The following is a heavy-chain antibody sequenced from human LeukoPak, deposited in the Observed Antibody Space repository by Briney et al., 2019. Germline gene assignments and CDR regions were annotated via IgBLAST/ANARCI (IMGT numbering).Heavy chain of an antibody. CDR1: GFTFSSYG. CDR3: AKGVDYYGSGSIIDY. V-gene: IGHV3-23*01. Sequence: PGGSLRLSCAASGFTFSSYGMSWVRQAPGKGLEWVSAISGSGGSTYYADSVKGRFTISRDNSKNTLYLQMNSLRAEDTAVYYCAKGVDYYGSGSIIDYWGQGTLVTVSS. CDR2: ISGSGGST. D-gene: IGHD3-10*01. J-gene: IGHJ4*02.